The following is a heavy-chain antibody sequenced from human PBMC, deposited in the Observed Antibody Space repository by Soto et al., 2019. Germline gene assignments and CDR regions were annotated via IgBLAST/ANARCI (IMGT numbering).Heavy chain of an antibody. CDR3: ARHNYGSGSTYFDY. CDR1: GGSISSYY. Sequence: SETLSLTCTVSGGSISSYYWSRIRQPPGKGLEWIGYIYYSGSTNCNPSLKSRVTISVDTSKNQFSLKLNSMTAADTAVYYCARHNYGSGSTYFDYWGQGTLVTVSS. V-gene: IGHV4-59*08. D-gene: IGHD3-10*01. J-gene: IGHJ4*02. CDR2: IYYSGST.